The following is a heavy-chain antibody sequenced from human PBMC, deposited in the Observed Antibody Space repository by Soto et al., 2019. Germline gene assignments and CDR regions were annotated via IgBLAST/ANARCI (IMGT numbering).Heavy chain of an antibody. V-gene: IGHV3-30-3*01. CDR1: GFTFSSYA. CDR2: ISYDGSNK. CDR3: ARDSGGYYSTTYYFDY. Sequence: LRLSCAASGFTFSSYAMHWVRQAPGKGLEWVAVISYDGSNKYYADSVKGRFTISRDNSKNTLYLQMNSLRAEDTAVYYCARDSGGYYSTTYYFDYWGQGTLVTVSS. D-gene: IGHD3-22*01. J-gene: IGHJ4*02.